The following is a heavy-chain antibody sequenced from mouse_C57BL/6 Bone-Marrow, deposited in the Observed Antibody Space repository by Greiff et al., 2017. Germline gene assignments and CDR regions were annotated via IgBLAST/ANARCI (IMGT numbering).Heavy chain of an antibody. V-gene: IGHV1-62-3*01. CDR1: GYTFTSYW. CDR3: ARGVMDY. CDR2: IDPNSGGT. J-gene: IGHJ4*01. Sequence: QVQLQQPGAELVKPGASVKLSCKASGYTFTSYWMHWVKQRPGRGLEWIGRIDPNSGGTKYNEKFKGKATFTADTSSNTAYMQLSSLTTEDSAIYYCARGVMDYWGQGTSVTVSS.